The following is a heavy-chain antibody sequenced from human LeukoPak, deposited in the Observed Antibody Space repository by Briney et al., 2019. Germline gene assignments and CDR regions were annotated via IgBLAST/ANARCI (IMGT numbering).Heavy chain of an antibody. J-gene: IGHJ6*03. D-gene: IGHD5-18*01. V-gene: IGHV4-61*02. CDR2: IYTSGST. CDR1: VGSISCGSYY. Sequence: SQTLSLTCTVSVGSISCGSYYWSWIRQPAGKGLEWIGRIYTSGSTNYNPSLKSRVTISVDTSKNQFSLKLSSVTAADTAVHYCARDGTRGYSYGYADYYYYMDVWGKGTTVTVSS. CDR3: ARDGTRGYSYGYADYYYYMDV.